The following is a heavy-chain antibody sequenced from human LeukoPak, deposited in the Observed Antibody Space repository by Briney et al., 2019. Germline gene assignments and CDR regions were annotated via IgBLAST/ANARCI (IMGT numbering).Heavy chain of an antibody. Sequence: SETLSLTCTVSGGSISSYYWSWIRQPPGKGLEWIGYIYYSGSTNYNPSLKSRVTISVDTSKNQFSLKLSSVTAADTAVYYCARASDFWSGSSYYFDYWGQGTLVTVSS. J-gene: IGHJ4*02. D-gene: IGHD3-3*01. CDR3: ARASDFWSGSSYYFDY. CDR2: IYYSGST. V-gene: IGHV4-59*01. CDR1: GGSISSYY.